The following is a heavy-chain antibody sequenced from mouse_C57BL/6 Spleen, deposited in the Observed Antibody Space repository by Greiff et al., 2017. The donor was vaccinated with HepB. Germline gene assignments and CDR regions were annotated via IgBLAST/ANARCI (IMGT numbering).Heavy chain of an antibody. CDR3: VRQRIYDGYSYAMDY. J-gene: IGHJ4*01. Sequence: EVQLQQSGGGLVQPKGSLKLSCAASGFSFNTYAMNWVRQAPGKGLEWVARIRSKSNNYATYYADSVKDRFTISRDDSESMLYLQMNNLKTEDTAMYYCVRQRIYDGYSYAMDYWGQGTSVTVSS. D-gene: IGHD2-3*01. CDR1: GFSFNTYA. V-gene: IGHV10-1*01. CDR2: IRSKSNNYAT.